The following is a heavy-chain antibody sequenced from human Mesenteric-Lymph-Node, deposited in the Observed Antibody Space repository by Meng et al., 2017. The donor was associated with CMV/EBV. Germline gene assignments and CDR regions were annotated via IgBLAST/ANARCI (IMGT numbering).Heavy chain of an antibody. D-gene: IGHD4-23*01. CDR1: GYSFTSYG. CDR3: ARDMTTTVITTGTH. Sequence: TGYSFTSYGIICVRPAPGQGLEYMGWVSGSTGGTPSAQKLLGRVTMTTDTSTSPAYMELWSLRAADTAVYYGARDMTTTVITTGTHWGQGTLVTVSS. V-gene: IGHV1-18*04. CDR2: VSGSTGGT. J-gene: IGHJ4*02.